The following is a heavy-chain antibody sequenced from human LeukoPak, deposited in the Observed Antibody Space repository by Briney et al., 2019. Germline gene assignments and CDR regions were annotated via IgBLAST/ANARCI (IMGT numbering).Heavy chain of an antibody. V-gene: IGHV3-74*01. CDR1: GFIFSNYW. J-gene: IGHJ5*02. Sequence: GGSLRLSCAASGFIFSNYWMHWVRQAPGKGLVWVSRISGDGSSTIYAESVKGRFTISRDNAKNTLYLQMNSLRAEDTAVYYRAKGPLRYCSSTSCLMRANWFDPWGQGTLVTVSS. D-gene: IGHD2-2*01. CDR2: ISGDGSST. CDR3: AKGPLRYCSSTSCLMRANWFDP.